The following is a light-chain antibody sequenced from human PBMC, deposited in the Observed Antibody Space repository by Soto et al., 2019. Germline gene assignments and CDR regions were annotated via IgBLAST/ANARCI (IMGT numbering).Light chain of an antibody. CDR2: DVY. V-gene: IGLV2-11*01. CDR3: CAYAGNSFV. Sequence: QSALTQPRSVSGSPGQSVSISCTGTSRDVGGYVYVSWYRQDPGKAPQCIIYDVYNRPSGVPDRFSGSKSGNTASLTVSGLQPEDEADYYCCAYAGNSFVFGSGTKVTVL. CDR1: SRDVGGYVY. J-gene: IGLJ1*01.